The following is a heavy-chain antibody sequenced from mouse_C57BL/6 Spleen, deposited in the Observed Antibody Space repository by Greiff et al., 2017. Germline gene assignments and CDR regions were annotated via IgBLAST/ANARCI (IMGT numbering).Heavy chain of an antibody. CDR2: FYPGSGSI. CDR1: GYTFTEYT. Sequence: VQLQQSGAELVKPGASVKLSCKASGYTFTEYTIHWVKQRSGQGLEWIGWFYPGSGSIKYNEKFQDKATLTADKSSSTVYMELSRWTSEDSAVYFCARQEDTYDYSSSHFDYWGQGTTLTVSS. CDR3: ARQEDTYDYSSSHFDY. V-gene: IGHV1-62-2*01. D-gene: IGHD1-1*01. J-gene: IGHJ2*01.